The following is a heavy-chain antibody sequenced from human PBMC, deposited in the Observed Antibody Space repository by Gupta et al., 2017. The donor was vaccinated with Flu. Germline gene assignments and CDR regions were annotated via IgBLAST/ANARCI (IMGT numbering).Heavy chain of an antibody. CDR2: TYYTGTT. J-gene: IGHJ4*02. V-gene: IGHV4-39*01. D-gene: IGHD2-2*01. CDR1: GGSISSSDYY. Sequence: TVSGGSISSSDYYWGWIRQPPGKGLEWIGSTYYTGTTYYSPSLKSRLTISVDTSKNQFSLNLRSVTASDTAVYYCAGATSAPSFFSWGPGSL. CDR3: AGATSAPSFFS.